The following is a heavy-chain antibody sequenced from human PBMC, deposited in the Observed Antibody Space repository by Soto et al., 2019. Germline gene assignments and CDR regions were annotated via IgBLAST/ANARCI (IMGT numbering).Heavy chain of an antibody. Sequence: QAHLAQSGAEVKKPGSSVTVSCKASGGTFNSYGISWVRQAPGQGLDWMGVIIPLYGTVNYAQKFQGRVSITADKSRSTAYMVLNSLRSDDTAVYYCARVRVIRGVIPSHFGLWGQGTQVTVSS. J-gene: IGHJ4*02. CDR2: IIPLYGTV. D-gene: IGHD3-10*01. CDR1: GGTFNSYG. CDR3: ARVRVIRGVIPSHFGL. V-gene: IGHV1-69*06.